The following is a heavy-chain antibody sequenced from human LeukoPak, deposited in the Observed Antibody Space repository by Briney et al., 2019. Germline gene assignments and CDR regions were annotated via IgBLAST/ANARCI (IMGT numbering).Heavy chain of an antibody. CDR1: GYPFTCYG. D-gene: IGHD3-9*01. Sequence: ASVKVSCKASGYPFTCYGISWVRQAPGQGIEWMGWISAYNGNTNYEQKLQGRVTMTTDTSTSTAYMELRSLRSDDTAVYYCARDSDILTGYDYWGQGTLVTVSS. J-gene: IGHJ4*02. V-gene: IGHV1-18*04. CDR3: ARDSDILTGYDY. CDR2: ISAYNGNT.